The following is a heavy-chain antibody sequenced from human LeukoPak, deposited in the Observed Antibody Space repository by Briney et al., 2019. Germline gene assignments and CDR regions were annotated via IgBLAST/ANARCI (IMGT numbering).Heavy chain of an antibody. CDR3: ARLSKGRFFDYIFDY. D-gene: IGHD3-9*01. CDR1: GGSVSSSTYY. CDR2: IYYSGST. J-gene: IGHJ4*02. V-gene: IGHV4-39*01. Sequence: PSETLSLTCTVSGGSVSSSTYYWGWIRQPPGKGLEWIGNIYYSGSTYYNPSLTSRVTMSVDTSNNQFSLKMHSVTATDTAVYYCARLSKGRFFDYIFDYWGQGTLVTVSS.